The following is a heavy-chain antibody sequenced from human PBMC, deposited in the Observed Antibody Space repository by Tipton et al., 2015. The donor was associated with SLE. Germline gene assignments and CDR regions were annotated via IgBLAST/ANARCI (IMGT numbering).Heavy chain of an antibody. J-gene: IGHJ4*02. CDR2: IRHDGNEK. V-gene: IGHV3-7*01. D-gene: IGHD3-9*01. CDR3: ARDQNWSLDY. Sequence: GSLRLSCVGSGFNFTKYRMSWIRQAPGKGLQWVANIRHDGNEKHYVDSVTGRFTISRDNARNSLYLQMNSLRAEDTALYYCARDQNWSLDYWGQGTLVTVSS. CDR1: GFNFTKYR.